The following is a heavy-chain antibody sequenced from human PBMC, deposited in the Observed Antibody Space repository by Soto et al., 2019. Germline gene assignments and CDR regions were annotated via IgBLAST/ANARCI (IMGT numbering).Heavy chain of an antibody. J-gene: IGHJ4*02. V-gene: IGHV2-26*01. CDR2: IFSNDEK. CDR1: GFSLSNARMG. Sequence: ESRPTLGNHTGTLTLTCTVSGFSLSNARMGVSWIRQPPGKALEWLAHIFSNDEKSYSTSLKSRLTISKDTSKSQVVLTMTNMDPVDTATYYCARLGLRYFDWPYLDYWGQGTLVTVSS. D-gene: IGHD3-9*01. CDR3: ARLGLRYFDWPYLDY.